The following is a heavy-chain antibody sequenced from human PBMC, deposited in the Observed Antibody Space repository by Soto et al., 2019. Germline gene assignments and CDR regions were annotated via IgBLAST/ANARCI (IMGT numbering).Heavy chain of an antibody. CDR2: ISSSGSTI. CDR3: ARARRETYYDFWNYYYYMDV. D-gene: IGHD3-3*01. CDR1: GFTFSDYY. V-gene: IGHV3-11*01. J-gene: IGHJ6*03. Sequence: GGSLRLSCAASGFTFSDYYMSWIRQAPGKGLEWVSYISSSGSTIYYADSVKGRFTISRDNAKNSLYLQMNSLRAEDTAVYYCARARRETYYDFWNYYYYMDVWGKGTTVTVSS.